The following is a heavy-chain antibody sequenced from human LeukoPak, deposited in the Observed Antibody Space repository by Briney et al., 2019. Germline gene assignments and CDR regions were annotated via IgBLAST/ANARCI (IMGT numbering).Heavy chain of an antibody. CDR1: GYTFTSYA. D-gene: IGHD3-10*01. Sequence: ASVKVSCKASGYTFTSYAMDWVCQAPGHRLEWIGWINAGNGNTKYSQKFQGRVTITRDTSASTAYMELSSLRSEDTAVYYCARDSREIWFGEVNWFDPWCQETLVAVAS. J-gene: IGHJ5*02. V-gene: IGHV1-3*01. CDR3: ARDSREIWFGEVNWFDP. CDR2: INAGNGNT.